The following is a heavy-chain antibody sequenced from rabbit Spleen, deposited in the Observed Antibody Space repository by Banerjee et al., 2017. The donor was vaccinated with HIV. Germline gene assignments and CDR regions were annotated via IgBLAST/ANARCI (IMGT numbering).Heavy chain of an antibody. CDR3: ARDAGTSFSTYGMDL. CDR1: GFDFSNYG. D-gene: IGHD8-1*01. Sequence: QEQLVESGGGLVQPGGSLKLSCKASGFDFSNYGVSWVRQAPGKGLEWIACIDTGSSGTTYYASWAKGRFTISKTSSTTVTLQMTSLTAADTATYFCARDAGTSFSTYGMDLWGPGTLVTVS. CDR2: IDTGSSGTT. J-gene: IGHJ6*01. V-gene: IGHV1S45*01.